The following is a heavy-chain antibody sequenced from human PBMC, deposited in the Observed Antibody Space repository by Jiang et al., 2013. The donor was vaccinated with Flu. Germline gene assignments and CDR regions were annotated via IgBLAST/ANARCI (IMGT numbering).Heavy chain of an antibody. J-gene: IGHJ4*02. Sequence: AAWNWIRQSPSRGLEWLGRTYYRSKWYNDYAVSVKSRITINPDTSKNQFFLHLNSVTPEDTAVYFCARGPGQLAEWGQGILVTVSS. CDR1: AA. CDR2: TYYRSKWYN. V-gene: IGHV6-1*01. D-gene: IGHD6-6*01. CDR3: ARGPGQLAE.